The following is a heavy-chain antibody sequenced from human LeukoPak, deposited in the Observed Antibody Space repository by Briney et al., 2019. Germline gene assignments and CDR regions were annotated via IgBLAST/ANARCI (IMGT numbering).Heavy chain of an antibody. Sequence: SQTLSLTCTVSGASISSGNYYWSWIRQPAGKGLEWIGRVYTSGTATYNPSLKSRVTISVDTSRNQFSLRLNSVTAADTAVYYCARDTDGYNPYYWGQGTLVTVSS. D-gene: IGHD5-24*01. J-gene: IGHJ4*02. CDR2: VYTSGTA. CDR1: GASISSGNYY. CDR3: ARDTDGYNPYY. V-gene: IGHV4-61*02.